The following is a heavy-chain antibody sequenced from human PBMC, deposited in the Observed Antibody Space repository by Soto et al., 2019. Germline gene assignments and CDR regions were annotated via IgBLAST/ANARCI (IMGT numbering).Heavy chain of an antibody. D-gene: IGHD6-19*01. J-gene: IGHJ3*02. Sequence: ASMKVSCKASGGTFSSYAISWVRQAPGQGLEWMGGIIPIFGTANYAQKFQGRVTITADESTSTAYMELSSLRSEDTAVYYCARYIAVAGRGAFDIWGQGTMVTVSS. CDR2: IIPIFGTA. CDR1: GGTFSSYA. CDR3: ARYIAVAGRGAFDI. V-gene: IGHV1-69*13.